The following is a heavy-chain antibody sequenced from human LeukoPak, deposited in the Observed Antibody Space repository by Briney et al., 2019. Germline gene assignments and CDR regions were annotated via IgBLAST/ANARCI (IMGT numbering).Heavy chain of an antibody. D-gene: IGHD2-2*03. J-gene: IGHJ3*02. CDR2: IIPILGIA. V-gene: IGHV1-69*04. CDR3: ASWIFSPFDRAFDI. CDR1: GGTFSSYA. Sequence: FSVTVSCKASGGTFSSYAISWVRRAPGQGLEWMGRIIPILGIANYAQKFQGRVTITADKSTSTAYMELSSLRSEDTAVYYCASWIFSPFDRAFDIWGQATMVTVSS.